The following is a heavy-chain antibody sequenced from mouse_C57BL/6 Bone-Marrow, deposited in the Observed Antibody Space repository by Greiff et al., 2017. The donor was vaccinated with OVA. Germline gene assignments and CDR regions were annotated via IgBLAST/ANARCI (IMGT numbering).Heavy chain of an antibody. CDR1: GYTFTSYW. Sequence: QVQLKQSGAELVKPGASVKLSCKASGYTFTSYWMHWVKQRPGQGLEWIGMIHPNSGSTNYNEKFKSKATLTVDKSSSTAYMQLSSLTSEDSAVYYCARDHYYGPDYWGQGTTLTVSS. CDR2: IHPNSGST. V-gene: IGHV1-64*01. J-gene: IGHJ2*01. CDR3: ARDHYYGPDY. D-gene: IGHD1-2*01.